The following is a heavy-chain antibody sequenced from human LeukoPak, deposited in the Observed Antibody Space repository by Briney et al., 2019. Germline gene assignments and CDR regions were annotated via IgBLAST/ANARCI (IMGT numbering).Heavy chain of an antibody. CDR2: IYYSGST. V-gene: IGHV4-59*08. CDR3: ASGPPESPSDYVWGSYRHITNHFDY. Sequence: SETLSLTCTVSGGSISSYYWSWIRQPPGKGLEWIGYIYYSGSTNYNPSLKSRVTISVDTSKNQFSLKLSSVTAADTAVYYCASGPPESPSDYVWGSYRHITNHFDYWGQGTLVTVSS. D-gene: IGHD3-16*02. J-gene: IGHJ4*02. CDR1: GGSISSYY.